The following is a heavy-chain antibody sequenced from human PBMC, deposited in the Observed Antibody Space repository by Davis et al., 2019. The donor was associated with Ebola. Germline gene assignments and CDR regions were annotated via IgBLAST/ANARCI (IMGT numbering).Heavy chain of an antibody. CDR3: ARDIFKEAMVLGSYYYYGMDV. V-gene: IGHV4-39*02. CDR1: GGSISSSSYY. D-gene: IGHD5-18*01. CDR2: IYYSGST. Sequence: SETLSLTCTVSGGSISSSSYYWGWIRQPPGKGLEWIGSIYYSGSTYYNPSLKSRVTISVDTSKNHFSLKLTSVTAADTAVYYCARDIFKEAMVLGSYYYYGMDVWGQGTTVTVSS. J-gene: IGHJ6*02.